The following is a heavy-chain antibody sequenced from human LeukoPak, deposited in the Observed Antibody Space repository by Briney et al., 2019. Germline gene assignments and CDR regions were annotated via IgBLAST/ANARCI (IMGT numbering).Heavy chain of an antibody. Sequence: SQSPSLTSAISVDTASSNSAGWSWIRQSRSGGLGWLGRTYSRSKWYNAYPVSVKSRIPINPATSKNQFSLQLNSVTPEDTAVYYCARGGSTWPFDSWGQGTLVTVSS. CDR1: VDTASSNSAG. D-gene: IGHD6-13*01. V-gene: IGHV6-1*01. CDR2: TYSRSKWYN. J-gene: IGHJ4*02. CDR3: ARGGSTWPFDS.